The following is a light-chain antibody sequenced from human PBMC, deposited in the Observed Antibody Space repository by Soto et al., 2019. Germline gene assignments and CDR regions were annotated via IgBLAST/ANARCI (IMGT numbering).Light chain of an antibody. V-gene: IGKV3-20*01. Sequence: EMVLTQSPGTLSLSPGERATLSFNTSQSRGSNFLAWYQHKPGQAPRLLIYASSNRATGIPDRFSGSASGTDFTLTINRLEPEDFAVYYCQLYGISPHFGQGTRLEIK. CDR3: QLYGISPH. J-gene: IGKJ5*01. CDR2: ASS. CDR1: QSRGSNF.